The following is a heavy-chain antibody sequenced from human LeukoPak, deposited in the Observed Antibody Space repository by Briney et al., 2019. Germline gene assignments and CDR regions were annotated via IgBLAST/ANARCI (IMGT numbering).Heavy chain of an antibody. V-gene: IGHV3-33*01. CDR2: IWYDGSNK. Sequence: GGSLRLSCAASGFTFSSYGMHWVRQAPGKGLEWVAVIWYDGSNKYYADSVKGRFTISRDNSKNTLYLQMNSLRAEDTAVYYCARDGRKPRVRFHGTDVWGQGTTVTVSS. CDR3: ARDGRKPRVRFHGTDV. J-gene: IGHJ6*02. D-gene: IGHD3-10*01. CDR1: GFTFSSYG.